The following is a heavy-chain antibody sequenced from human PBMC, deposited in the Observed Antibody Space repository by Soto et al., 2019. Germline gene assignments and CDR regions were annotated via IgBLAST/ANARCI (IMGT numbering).Heavy chain of an antibody. CDR2: IYYSGST. V-gene: IGHV4-30-4*01. J-gene: IGHJ4*02. Sequence: SETLSLTCTVSGGSISSGDYYWSWIRQPPGKGLEWIGYIYYSGSTYYNPSLKSRVTISVDTSKNQFSLKLSSVTAADTAVYYCARVATVSKVSYWGQGTLVTVSS. D-gene: IGHD4-17*01. CDR3: ARVATVSKVSY. CDR1: GGSISSGDYY.